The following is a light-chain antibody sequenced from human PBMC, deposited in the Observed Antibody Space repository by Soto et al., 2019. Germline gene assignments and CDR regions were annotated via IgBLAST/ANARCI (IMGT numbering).Light chain of an antibody. CDR3: QHYNYWPPKT. Sequence: EVPTALSAAPLSRSPAARTTLCGGASQSVGNNLAWYQQKPGQAPRLLIYGAYTRATGIPARFSGSGSGTDFTLTISSLQSEDFAVYYCQHYNYWPPKTFGQGTKVDI. CDR2: GAY. CDR1: QSVGNN. V-gene: IGKV3-15*01. J-gene: IGKJ1*01.